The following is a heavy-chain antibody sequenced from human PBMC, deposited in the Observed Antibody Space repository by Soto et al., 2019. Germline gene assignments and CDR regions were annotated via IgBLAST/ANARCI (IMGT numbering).Heavy chain of an antibody. CDR2: INPSGGST. CDR3: ARDVVVVAATHRVKVADYYGMDV. V-gene: IGHV1-46*01. CDR1: GYTFTSYY. J-gene: IGHJ6*02. D-gene: IGHD2-15*01. Sequence: ASVKVSCKASGYTFTSYYMHWVRQAPGQGLEWMGIINPSGGSTSYAQKFQGRVTMTRDTSTSTVYMELSSLRSEDTAVYYCARDVVVVAATHRVKVADYYGMDVWGQWTTVTVSS.